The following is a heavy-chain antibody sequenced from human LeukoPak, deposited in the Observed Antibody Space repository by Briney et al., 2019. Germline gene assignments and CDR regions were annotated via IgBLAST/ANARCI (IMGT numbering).Heavy chain of an antibody. V-gene: IGHV7-4-1*02. CDR3: AREKGAGSGLPNWFDP. D-gene: IGHD5-12*01. Sequence: GASVKVSCKASGYTFTSHAINWVRQAPGQGLECMGWINTKTGKPTYAQGFTGRFVFSVDTSVSTAYLQISGLKAEDTAVYYCAREKGAGSGLPNWFDPWGQGTLVSVSS. J-gene: IGHJ5*02. CDR1: GYTFTSHA. CDR2: INTKTGKP.